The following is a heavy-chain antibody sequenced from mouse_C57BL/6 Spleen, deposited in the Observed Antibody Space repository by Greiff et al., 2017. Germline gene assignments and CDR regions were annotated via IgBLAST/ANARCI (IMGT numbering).Heavy chain of an antibody. D-gene: IGHD2-4*01. CDR3: ARAYYDYGGFAY. Sequence: EVQVVESGGGLVKPGGSLKLSCAASGFTFSSYAMSWVRQTPEKRLEWVATISDGGSYTYYPDNVKGRFTISRDNAKNNLYLQMSHLKSEDTAMYYCARAYYDYGGFAYWGQGTLVTVSA. J-gene: IGHJ3*01. CDR2: ISDGGSYT. V-gene: IGHV5-4*01. CDR1: GFTFSSYA.